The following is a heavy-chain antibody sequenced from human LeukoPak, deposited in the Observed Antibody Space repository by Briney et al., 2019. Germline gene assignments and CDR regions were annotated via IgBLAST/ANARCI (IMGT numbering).Heavy chain of an antibody. CDR3: ARGGTERWLQPLPDY. J-gene: IGHJ4*02. V-gene: IGHV3-30*04. CDR1: GFTFSSYA. D-gene: IGHD5-24*01. CDR2: ISYDGSNK. Sequence: QTGGSLRLSCAASGFTFSSYAMQWVRQAPGEGLEWVTFISYDGSNKYYADSVKGRFTISRDNSKNTLYLQMNSLRAEDTAVYYCARGGTERWLQPLPDYWGQGTLVTVSS.